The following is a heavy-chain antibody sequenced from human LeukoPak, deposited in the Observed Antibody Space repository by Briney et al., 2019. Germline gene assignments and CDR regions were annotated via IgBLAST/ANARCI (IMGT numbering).Heavy chain of an antibody. V-gene: IGHV4-30-4*01. CDR3: ARPYYYDSRIDP. J-gene: IGHJ5*02. CDR2: MYYSGST. D-gene: IGHD3-22*01. Sequence: SETLSLTCTVSGGSISSGVYYWSWIRQPPGKGLEWIAYMYYSGSTYYNPSLKSRVTMSAHTSKNQLSLKLSSVTAADTAVYYCARPYYYDSRIDPWGQGILVTVSS. CDR1: GGSISSGVYY.